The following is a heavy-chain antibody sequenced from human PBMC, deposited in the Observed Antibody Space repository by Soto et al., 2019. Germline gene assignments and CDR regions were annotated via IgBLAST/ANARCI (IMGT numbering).Heavy chain of an antibody. CDR3: AKGASKYCTNGVCYLYYYMDV. V-gene: IGHV3-9*01. Sequence: ESGGGLVQPGRSLRLSCAASGFTFDDYAMHWVRQAPGKGLEWVSGISWNSGSIGYADSVKGRFTISRDNAKNSLYLQMNSLRAEDTALYYCAKGASKYCTNGVCYLYYYMDVWGKGTTVTVSS. CDR2: ISWNSGSI. J-gene: IGHJ6*03. CDR1: GFTFDDYA. D-gene: IGHD2-8*01.